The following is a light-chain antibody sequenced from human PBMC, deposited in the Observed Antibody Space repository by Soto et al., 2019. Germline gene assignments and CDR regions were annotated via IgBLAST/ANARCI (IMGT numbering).Light chain of an antibody. J-gene: IGLJ1*01. Sequence: SVLSQPPSSSVTPGQRVTIAFSGSSSNIGSNTVNWYQQLPGTAPKLLIYSNNQRPSGVPDRFSGSKSGTSASLAISGLQSEDEADYYCAAWDDSLNGLYVFGTGTKVTV. CDR2: SNN. V-gene: IGLV1-44*01. CDR1: SSNIGSNT. CDR3: AAWDDSLNGLYV.